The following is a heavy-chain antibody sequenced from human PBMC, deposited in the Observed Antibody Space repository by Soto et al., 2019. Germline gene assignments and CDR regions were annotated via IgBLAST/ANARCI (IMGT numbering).Heavy chain of an antibody. J-gene: IGHJ6*02. Sequence: PGWSLRLSCAASGFSFSTYPMTWVRQAPGKRLEGVSSISGSGGDTYYIDSVKGRFTISRDNSKNTVYLQMNSLRAEDTAVYYCTKILSPVTTYSYRHAVSGHGTTVTVSS. D-gene: IGHD4-17*01. V-gene: IGHV3-23*01. CDR1: GFSFSTYP. CDR2: ISGSGGDT. CDR3: TKILSPVTTYSYRHAV.